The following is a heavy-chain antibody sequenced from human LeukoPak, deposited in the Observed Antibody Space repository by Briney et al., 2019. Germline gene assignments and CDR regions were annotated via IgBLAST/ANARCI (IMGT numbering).Heavy chain of an antibody. CDR2: THPSGNT. Sequence: SETLSLTCTVSGGSNNSYYWSWIRQPPGKGLEWIGYTHPSGNTNYSPSLKSRVTISIDKSRNQFSLKLSSVTAADTAVYYCARKAPKKGWFDPWGQGTLVTVSS. J-gene: IGHJ5*02. CDR1: GGSNNSYY. V-gene: IGHV4-4*09. CDR3: ARKAPKKGWFDP.